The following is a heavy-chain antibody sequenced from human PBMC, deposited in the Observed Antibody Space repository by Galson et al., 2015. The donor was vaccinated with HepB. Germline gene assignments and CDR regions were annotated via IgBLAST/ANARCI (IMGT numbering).Heavy chain of an antibody. CDR3: ARGGMATIGGPTFDY. V-gene: IGHV1-18*01. D-gene: IGHD5-24*01. Sequence: QSGAEVKKPGASVKVSCKACRYTFTKFGISWVRQAPGQGLEWMGWINPSNGNTNYAQKFQGRVIMTTDTSTSTAYMELRSLRSDDTAVYYCARGGMATIGGPTFDYWGQGTLVTVSS. CDR1: RYTFTKFG. J-gene: IGHJ4*02. CDR2: INPSNGNT.